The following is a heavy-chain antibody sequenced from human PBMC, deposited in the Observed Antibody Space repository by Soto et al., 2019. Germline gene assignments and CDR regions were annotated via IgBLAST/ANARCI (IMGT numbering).Heavy chain of an antibody. CDR3: ATGTFNFDS. CDR1: GFTFSSYA. Sequence: GGSLRLSCAASGFTFSSYAMSWVRRAPGKGLEWVSSISGSGGSTYYADSVKGRFIISRDNSKSTLYLQMNSLRAEDTAVYYCATGTFNFDSWGQGTLVTVSS. CDR2: ISGSGGST. J-gene: IGHJ4*02. V-gene: IGHV3-23*01.